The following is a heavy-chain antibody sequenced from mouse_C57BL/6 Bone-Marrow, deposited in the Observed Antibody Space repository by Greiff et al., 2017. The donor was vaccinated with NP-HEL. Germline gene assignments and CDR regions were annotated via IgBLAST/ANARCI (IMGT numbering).Heavy chain of an antibody. Sequence: QVQLQQSGAELARPGASVKLSCKASGYTFTSYGISWVTQSTGQGLEWIGEIYPRSGNTYYNETFKGKATLTADKSSSTAYMELRSLTSEDSAVYFCARESGWAWFAYWGQGTLVTVSA. CDR3: ARESGWAWFAY. CDR1: GYTFTSYG. J-gene: IGHJ3*01. D-gene: IGHD1-2*01. V-gene: IGHV1-81*01. CDR2: IYPRSGNT.